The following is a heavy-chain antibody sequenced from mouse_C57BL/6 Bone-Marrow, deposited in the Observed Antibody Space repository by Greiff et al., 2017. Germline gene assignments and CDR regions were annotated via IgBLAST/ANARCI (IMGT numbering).Heavy chain of an antibody. Sequence: EVQLVESGGGLVQPGGSLSLSCAASGFTFTDYYMSWVRQPPGKALEWLGFIRNKANGYTKEYSASVKGRFTISRDNSQSILYLQMNALRAEDSATYYCARYDGGLRRYFDYWGQGTTLTVSS. V-gene: IGHV7-3*01. CDR3: ARYDGGLRRYFDY. J-gene: IGHJ2*01. CDR1: GFTFTDYY. CDR2: IRNKANGYTK. D-gene: IGHD2-4*01.